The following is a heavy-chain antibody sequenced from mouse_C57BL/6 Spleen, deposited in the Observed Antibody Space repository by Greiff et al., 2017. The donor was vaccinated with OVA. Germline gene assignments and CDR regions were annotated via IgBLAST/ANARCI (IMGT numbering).Heavy chain of an antibody. CDR1: EYEFPSHD. J-gene: IGHJ1*03. D-gene: IGHD2-4*01. Sequence: EVMLVESGGDLVQPGESLKLSCESNEYEFPSHDMSWVRKTPEKRLELVAAINSDGGSTYYPDTMERRFIISRDNTKKTLYLQMSSLRSEDTALYYCARKGGDYGGWYFDVWGTGTTVTVSS. CDR2: INSDGGST. CDR3: ARKGGDYGGWYFDV. V-gene: IGHV5-2*01.